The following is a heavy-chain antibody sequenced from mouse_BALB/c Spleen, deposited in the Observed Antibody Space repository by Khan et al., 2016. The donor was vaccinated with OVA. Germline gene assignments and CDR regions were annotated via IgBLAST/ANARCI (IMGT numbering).Heavy chain of an antibody. CDR3: ARQGGIYDGPFDY. CDR1: GFTFSRYA. J-gene: IGHJ2*01. Sequence: EVELVESGGGLVKPGGSLKLSCAASGFTFSRYAMSWVRQSPEKRLEWVATVSSGGSYTYYPDSVEGRFTISRANAKNTLYLQMSSLRSEDTAMYYCARQGGIYDGPFDYWGQGTTLTVSS. CDR2: VSSGGSYT. V-gene: IGHV5-9-3*01. D-gene: IGHD2-3*01.